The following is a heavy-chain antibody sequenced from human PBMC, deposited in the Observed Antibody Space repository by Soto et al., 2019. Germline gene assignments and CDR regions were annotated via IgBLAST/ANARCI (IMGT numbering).Heavy chain of an antibody. CDR1: GFTFTSYA. CDR3: ARGSGYYYWDDY. J-gene: IGHJ4*02. Sequence: ASVKVSCKASGFTFTSYAMHWVRQAPGQRLEWMGWINAGNGNTKYSQKFQGRVTITRDTSASTAYMELSSLRSEDTAVYYCARGSGYYYWDDYWGQGTLVTVSS. V-gene: IGHV1-3*01. D-gene: IGHD3-22*01. CDR2: INAGNGNT.